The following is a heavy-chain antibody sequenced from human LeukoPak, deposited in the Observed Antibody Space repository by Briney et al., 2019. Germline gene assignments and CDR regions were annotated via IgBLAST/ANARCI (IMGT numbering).Heavy chain of an antibody. J-gene: IGHJ4*02. D-gene: IGHD6-19*01. V-gene: IGHV3-23*01. CDR3: AKESGYSSAWLNY. Sequence: GGSLRLSCAASGFTFSSYAMTWVRQAPGKGQEWVSSISGSGYGTYYADSMKGRFTISRDNSKNTVYLEMNSLRADDTAIYFCAKESGYSSAWLNYWGQGTLVTVSS. CDR1: GFTFSSYA. CDR2: ISGSGYGT.